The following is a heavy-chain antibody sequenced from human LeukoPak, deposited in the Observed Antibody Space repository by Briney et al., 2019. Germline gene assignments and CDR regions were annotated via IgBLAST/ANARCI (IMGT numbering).Heavy chain of an antibody. Sequence: PSQTLSLTCTVSGGSISSGGYYWSWIRQHPGKGLEWIGYIYYSGSTYYNPSLKSRVTTSVDTSKNQFSLKLSSVTAADTAVYYCARVVGDIVVVPAAADAFDIWGQGTMVTVSS. CDR1: GGSISSGGYY. J-gene: IGHJ3*02. CDR2: IYYSGST. D-gene: IGHD2-2*01. CDR3: ARVVGDIVVVPAAADAFDI. V-gene: IGHV4-31*03.